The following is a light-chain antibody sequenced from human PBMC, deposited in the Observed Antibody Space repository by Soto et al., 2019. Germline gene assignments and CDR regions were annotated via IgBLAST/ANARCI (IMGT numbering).Light chain of an antibody. J-gene: IGKJ4*01. CDR2: RAS. CDR3: QQYSNWPLT. Sequence: EIVMTQSPATLSVSPGERATLSCRASQSVYNNLAWYQQKPGQAPRLLIYRASTRATGFPARFSGGGSGTEFTLTISSLQSEDVAVYFCQQYSNWPLTFGGGTKVEIK. CDR1: QSVYNN. V-gene: IGKV3-15*01.